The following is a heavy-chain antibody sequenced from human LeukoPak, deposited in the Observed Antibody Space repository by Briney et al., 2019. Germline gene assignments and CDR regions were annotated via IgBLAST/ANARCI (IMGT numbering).Heavy chain of an antibody. J-gene: IGHJ4*02. D-gene: IGHD2-21*02. CDR2: ISSSSSTI. CDR1: GFTFSSYA. Sequence: GGSLRLSCAAAGFTFSSYAMSWVRQAPGQGLEWVSYISSSSSTIYYADAVKGRFTISRDNAKNSLYLQMNSLRAEDTAVYYCARHKAAHIVVVTAVLGYWGQGTLVTVSS. V-gene: IGHV3-48*01. CDR3: ARHKAAHIVVVTAVLGY.